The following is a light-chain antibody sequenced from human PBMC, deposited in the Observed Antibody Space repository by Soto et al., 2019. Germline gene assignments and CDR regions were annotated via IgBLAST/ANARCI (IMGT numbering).Light chain of an antibody. CDR2: DAS. CDR1: QNINDW. CDR3: QQDDTFSRFT. J-gene: IGKJ3*01. Sequence: DIQMTQSPSTLSASVGDRVTITCRASQNINDWLAWYQQKPGKAPNLLIYDASTLESGVPSRFSGSGSGTEFTLTISSLQPADFATYYCQQDDTFSRFTFGPGTKVDLK. V-gene: IGKV1-5*01.